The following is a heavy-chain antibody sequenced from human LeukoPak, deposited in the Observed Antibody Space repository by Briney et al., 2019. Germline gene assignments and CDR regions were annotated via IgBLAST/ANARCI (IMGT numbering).Heavy chain of an antibody. D-gene: IGHD3-9*01. CDR2: IYYSGST. CDR1: GGSISYYY. J-gene: IGHJ3*02. Sequence: SETLSLTCTVSGGSISYYYWSWIRQPPGKGLEWIGYIYYSGSTNYNPSLKSRVTISVDTSKNQFSLKLSSVTAADTAVYYCARGYYDILTGYWPHAFDIWGQGTMVTVSS. CDR3: ARGYYDILTGYWPHAFDI. V-gene: IGHV4-59*01.